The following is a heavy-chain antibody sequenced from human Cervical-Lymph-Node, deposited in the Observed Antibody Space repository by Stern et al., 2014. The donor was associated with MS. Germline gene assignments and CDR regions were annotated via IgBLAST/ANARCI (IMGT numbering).Heavy chain of an antibody. CDR2: IYYSGST. CDR3: ARGGGRTYFDY. CDR1: GGSINTYY. D-gene: IGHD3-16*01. Sequence: VQLVESGPGLVKPSETLSLTCTVSGGSINTYYWSWIRQPPGQGLEWIGWIYYSGSTNYNPSLKSRVTISMDTSKNQFSLKLTSVTAADTAVYYCARGGGRTYFDYWGQGTLVTVS. V-gene: IGHV4-59*01. J-gene: IGHJ4*02.